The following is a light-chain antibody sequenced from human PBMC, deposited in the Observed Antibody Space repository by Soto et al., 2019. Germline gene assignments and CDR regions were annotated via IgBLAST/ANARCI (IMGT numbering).Light chain of an antibody. J-gene: IGKJ1*01. CDR1: QDISDH. Sequence: DFQMTQSPSSLSASVGDRVTITCRASQDISDHLAWYQHKPGKVPELLIYRASTLQTGVPSRFSGGGSGTDFTLTNSSLQPEDVATYYCQKYDRTPRTFGQGTKVELK. V-gene: IGKV1-27*01. CDR3: QKYDRTPRT. CDR2: RAS.